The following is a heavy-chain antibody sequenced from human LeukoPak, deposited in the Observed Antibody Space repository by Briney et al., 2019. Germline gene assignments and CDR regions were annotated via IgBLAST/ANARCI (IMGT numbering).Heavy chain of an antibody. Sequence: KSSETLSLTCSVSGGSIMSSSNYWGWIRQPPGKGLEWIGSIYYSGNTYYNPSLKRRVTISLDPSKNQFSLTLTSVTAADTAVYYCARGPWGYSYGPFDYWGQGTLVTVSS. V-gene: IGHV4-39*07. CDR3: ARGPWGYSYGPFDY. D-gene: IGHD5-18*01. J-gene: IGHJ4*02. CDR2: IYYSGNT. CDR1: GGSIMSSSNY.